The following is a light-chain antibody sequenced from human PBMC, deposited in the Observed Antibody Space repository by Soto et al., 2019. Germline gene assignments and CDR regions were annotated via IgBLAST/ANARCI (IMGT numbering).Light chain of an antibody. CDR2: DVS. Sequence: QSALTQPASVSGSPRQSITISCTGTSSDVGGYNYVSWYQQHPGKAPKLMIYDVSNRPSGVPDRFSGSKSGNTASLTISGLQAEDEADYYCSSYTSSYTYVFGTGTKVTVL. V-gene: IGLV2-14*01. J-gene: IGLJ1*01. CDR3: SSYTSSYTYV. CDR1: SSDVGGYNY.